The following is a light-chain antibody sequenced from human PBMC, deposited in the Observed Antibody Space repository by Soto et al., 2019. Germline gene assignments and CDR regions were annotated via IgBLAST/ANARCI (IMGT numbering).Light chain of an antibody. Sequence: EIVLTQSPGTLSLSPGERATLSCRASQTVTNNYLAWYQQKPGQAPRLLIYGASSRATGIPDRFSGSGSGTDFTLTISRLEPEDFAVSYCQQYGSSPRVTFGPGTKVGIK. J-gene: IGKJ3*01. CDR3: QQYGSSPRVT. CDR1: QTVTNNY. V-gene: IGKV3-20*01. CDR2: GAS.